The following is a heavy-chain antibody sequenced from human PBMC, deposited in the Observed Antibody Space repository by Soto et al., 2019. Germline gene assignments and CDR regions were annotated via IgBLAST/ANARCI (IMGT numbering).Heavy chain of an antibody. CDR1: GDHVSSNSAA. Sequence: PSQTLSLTCAISGDHVSSNSAACNWIRQSPSRGLEWLGRTYYRSKWNTDYAVSVNSRITISPDTSKNQFSLQLKSVTPEDTGVYYCARDYYESGGYFDCWGQGNLVTVS. CDR2: TYYRSKWNT. D-gene: IGHD3-22*01. J-gene: IGHJ4*02. CDR3: ARDYYESGGYFDC. V-gene: IGHV6-1*01.